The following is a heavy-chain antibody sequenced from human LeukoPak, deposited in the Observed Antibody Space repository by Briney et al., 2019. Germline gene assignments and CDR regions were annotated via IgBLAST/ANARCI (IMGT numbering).Heavy chain of an antibody. CDR2: IWYDGSSK. D-gene: IGHD3-9*01. V-gene: IGHV3-33*06. CDR1: GFTFSSYG. J-gene: IGHJ4*02. CDR3: AKDQEEYYDILTGYLAPSY. Sequence: GRSLRLSCAASGFTFSSYGMHWVRQAPGKGLEWVAVIWYDGSSKYYADSVKGRFTISRDNSKNTLYLQMNSLRAEDTAVYYCAKDQEEYYDILTGYLAPSYWGQGTLVTVSS.